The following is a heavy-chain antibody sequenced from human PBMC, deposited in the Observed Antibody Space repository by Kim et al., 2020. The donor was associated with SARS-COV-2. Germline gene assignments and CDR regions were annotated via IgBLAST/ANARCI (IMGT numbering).Heavy chain of an antibody. CDR3: ARRGQPLVRSFDY. CDR1: GGSFSGYY. V-gene: IGHV4-34*01. D-gene: IGHD6-13*01. CDR2: INHSGST. J-gene: IGHJ4*02. Sequence: SETLSLTCAVYGGSFSGYYWSWIRQPPGKGLEWIGEINHSGSTNYNPSLKSRVTISVDTSKNQFSLKLSSVTAADTAVYSCARRGQPLVRSFDYWGQGTL.